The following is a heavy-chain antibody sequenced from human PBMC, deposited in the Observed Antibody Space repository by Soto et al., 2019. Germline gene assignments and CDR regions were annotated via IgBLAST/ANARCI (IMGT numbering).Heavy chain of an antibody. Sequence: QLQLQEAGPGLVKPSHTLSLTCIVSGGSISSGNHFWSWIRQPPGKGLEWIGYIFYSGTAHYYSSHKSRVTASKETSASLFSLNRSPVTAADSAMYNCEREVITPVLQGAGAAFGLWGQGKRVNVSS. CDR1: GGSISSGNHF. J-gene: IGHJ3*01. V-gene: IGHV4-30-4*01. CDR3: EREVITPVLQGAGAAFGL. CDR2: IFYSGTA. D-gene: IGHD6-19*01.